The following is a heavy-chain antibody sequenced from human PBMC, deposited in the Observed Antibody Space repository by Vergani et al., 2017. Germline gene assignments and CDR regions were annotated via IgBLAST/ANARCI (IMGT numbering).Heavy chain of an antibody. J-gene: IGHJ3*02. V-gene: IGHV4-39*07. Sequence: QLQLQESGPGLVKPSETLSLTCTVSGGSISSSSYYWGWIRQPPGKGLGWIGSIDYSGSTHYNPSIKSRVTISVDPTNNRFFLKLSSVTAADTAVYYCGGPIQESYNGPSDAFDIWVQGTMVTVSS. CDR3: GGPIQESYNGPSDAFDI. CDR1: GGSISSSSYY. D-gene: IGHD5-24*01. CDR2: IDYSGST.